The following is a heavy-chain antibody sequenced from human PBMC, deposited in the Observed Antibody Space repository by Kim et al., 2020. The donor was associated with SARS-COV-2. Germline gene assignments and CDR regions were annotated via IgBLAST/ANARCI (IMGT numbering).Heavy chain of an antibody. CDR3: ARKTYSSGWYGDFDY. D-gene: IGHD6-19*01. CDR1: GFTFSSYS. Sequence: GGSLRLSCAASGFTFSSYSMNWVRQAPGKGLEWVSYISSSSSTIYYADSVKGRFTISRDNAKNSLYLQMNSLRDEVTAVYYCARKTYSSGWYGDFDYWGQGTLVTVSS. V-gene: IGHV3-48*02. CDR2: ISSSSSTI. J-gene: IGHJ4*02.